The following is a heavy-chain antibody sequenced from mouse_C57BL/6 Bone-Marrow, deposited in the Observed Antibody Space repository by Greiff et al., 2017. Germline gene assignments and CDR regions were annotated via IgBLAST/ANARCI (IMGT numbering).Heavy chain of an antibody. V-gene: IGHV5-9-1*02. CDR1: GFTFSSYA. CDR3: TRSLLAWFAY. J-gene: IGHJ3*01. CDR2: ISSGGDYI. Sequence: EVKLQESGAGLVKPGGSLKLSCAASGFTFSSYAMSWVRQTPEKRLEWVAYISSGGDYIYYADTVKGRFTISRDNARNTLYLQMSSLKSEDTAMYYCTRSLLAWFAYWGQGTLVTVSA. D-gene: IGHD1-1*01.